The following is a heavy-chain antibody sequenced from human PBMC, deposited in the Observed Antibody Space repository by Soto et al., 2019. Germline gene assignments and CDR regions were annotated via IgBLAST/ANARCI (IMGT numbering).Heavy chain of an antibody. J-gene: IGHJ6*02. CDR2: IYYSGST. Sequence: QVQLQESGPGLVKPSETLSLTCTVSGGSISSYYWSWIRQPPGKGLEWIGYIYYSGSTNYNPSLKSRVTISVDTSKYQFSLKLSSVTAADTAVYYCARFGSSWPYYYYGMDVWGQGTTVTVSS. D-gene: IGHD6-13*01. CDR3: ARFGSSWPYYYYGMDV. CDR1: GGSISSYY. V-gene: IGHV4-59*01.